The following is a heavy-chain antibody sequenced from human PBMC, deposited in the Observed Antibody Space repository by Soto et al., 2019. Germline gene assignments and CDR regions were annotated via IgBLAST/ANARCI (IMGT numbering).Heavy chain of an antibody. D-gene: IGHD4-17*01. CDR1: GGSFSGYY. Sequence: QVQLQQWGAGLLKPSETLSLTCAVYGGSFSGYYWSWIRQPPGKGLEWIGEINHSGSTNYNPSLKSRVTISVDTSKNQFSLKLSSVTAADTAVYYYAKSWTTVRLFDYWGQGTLVTVSS. V-gene: IGHV4-34*01. J-gene: IGHJ4*02. CDR2: INHSGST. CDR3: AKSWTTVRLFDY.